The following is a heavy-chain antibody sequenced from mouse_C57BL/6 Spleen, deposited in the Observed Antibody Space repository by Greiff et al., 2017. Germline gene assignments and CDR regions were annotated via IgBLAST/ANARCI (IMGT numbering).Heavy chain of an antibody. Sequence: VQVVESGAELAKPGASVTLSCKASGYTFTSYWMHWVKQRPGQGLEWIGYINPSSGYTKYNQKFKDKATLTADKSSSTAYMQLSSLTYEDSAVYYCAARPITTVVGDYWGQGTTLTVSS. CDR2: INPSSGYT. V-gene: IGHV1-7*01. J-gene: IGHJ2*01. CDR3: AARPITTVVGDY. CDR1: GYTFTSYW. D-gene: IGHD1-1*01.